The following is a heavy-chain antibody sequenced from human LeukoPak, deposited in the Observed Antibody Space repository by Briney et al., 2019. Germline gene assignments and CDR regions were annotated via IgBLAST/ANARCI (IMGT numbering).Heavy chain of an antibody. J-gene: IGHJ4*02. V-gene: IGHV1-2*02. CDR2: INPNSGGT. Sequence: GASVKVSCKASGYTFTSYYMHWVRQAPGQGLEWMGWINPNSGGTNYAQKFQGRVTMTRDTSISTAYMELSRLRSDDTAVYYCARDLSIAARPSDYWGQGTLVTVSS. CDR1: GYTFTSYY. D-gene: IGHD6-6*01. CDR3: ARDLSIAARPSDY.